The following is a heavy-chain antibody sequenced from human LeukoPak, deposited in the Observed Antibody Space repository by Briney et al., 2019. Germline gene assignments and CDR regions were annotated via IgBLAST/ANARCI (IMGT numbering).Heavy chain of an antibody. Sequence: GGSLSLSCAASGFTFDDYGMSWVRQAPGKGLEWVSVIGGSGGDTYYADSVKGRFTISRDNSKNRLYLRMNSLRAEDTALYYCAKDFVVVPGLVNYFDSWGQGTLVTVSS. V-gene: IGHV3-23*01. J-gene: IGHJ4*02. CDR3: AKDFVVVPGLVNYFDS. D-gene: IGHD2-2*01. CDR1: GFTFDDYG. CDR2: IGGSGGDT.